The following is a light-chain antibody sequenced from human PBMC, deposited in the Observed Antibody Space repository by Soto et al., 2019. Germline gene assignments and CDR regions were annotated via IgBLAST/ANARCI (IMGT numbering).Light chain of an antibody. CDR3: QQRSNWPPMYT. J-gene: IGKJ2*01. Sequence: EIVLTQSLAPLSLSPGERATLSCRASQSVSSYLAWYQQKPGQAPRLLIYDASNRATGIPARFSGSGSGTDFTLTISSLEPEDFAVYYCQQRSNWPPMYTFGQGTKLEIK. V-gene: IGKV3-11*01. CDR1: QSVSSY. CDR2: DAS.